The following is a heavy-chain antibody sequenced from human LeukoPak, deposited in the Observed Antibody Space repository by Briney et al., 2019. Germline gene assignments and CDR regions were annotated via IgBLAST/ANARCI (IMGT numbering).Heavy chain of an antibody. J-gene: IGHJ4*02. D-gene: IGHD1-26*01. CDR3: ATWGSYSYFDY. Sequence: PGGSLRLSCAASGFTVSSNYMSWVRQAPGKGLEWVSVIYSGGSTYYADSVKGRFTISRDNSKNTLYLQMNSLRAEDTAVYYCATWGSYSYFDYWGQGTLVTVSS. V-gene: IGHV3-53*01. CDR1: GFTVSSNY. CDR2: IYSGGST.